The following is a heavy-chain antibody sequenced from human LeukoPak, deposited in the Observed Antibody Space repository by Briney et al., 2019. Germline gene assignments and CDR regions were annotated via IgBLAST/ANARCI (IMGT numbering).Heavy chain of an antibody. D-gene: IGHD5-18*01. CDR3: ARDRGGYSYGYRGYYYYYMDV. CDR1: GGSISSYY. Sequence: HPSETLSLTCTVSGGSISSYYWSWIRQPAGKGLEWIGRIYTSGSTNYNPSLKSRVTMSVDTSKNQFSLKLSSVTAADTAVYYCARDRGGYSYGYRGYYYYYMDVWGKGTTVTVSS. CDR2: IYTSGST. V-gene: IGHV4-4*07. J-gene: IGHJ6*03.